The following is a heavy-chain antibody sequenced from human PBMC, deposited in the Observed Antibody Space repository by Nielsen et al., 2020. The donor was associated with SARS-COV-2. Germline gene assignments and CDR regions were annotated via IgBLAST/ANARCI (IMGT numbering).Heavy chain of an antibody. Sequence: ASVKVSCKASGYTFTSYAMHWVRQASGQGLEWMGWISAYNGNTNYAQKLQGRVTMTTDTYTSTAYMELRSLRSDDTAVYYCARDYGLDYWGQGTLVTVSS. CDR3: ARDYGLDY. CDR1: GYTFTSYA. J-gene: IGHJ4*02. D-gene: IGHD4-17*01. V-gene: IGHV1-18*01. CDR2: ISAYNGNT.